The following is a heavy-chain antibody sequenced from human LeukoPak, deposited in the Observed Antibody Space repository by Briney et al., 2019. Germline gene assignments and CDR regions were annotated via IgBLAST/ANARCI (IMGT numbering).Heavy chain of an antibody. Sequence: GGSLRLSCAASGFTFDDYAMHWVRQAPGKGLEWVSLITWDGFTTYYADSVKGRFTISRDNSKNSLYLQMNSLRGEDTALYYCAKGVAGQQRGFDYWGQGTLVTVSS. D-gene: IGHD6-13*01. CDR3: AKGVAGQQRGFDY. J-gene: IGHJ4*02. CDR2: ITWDGFTT. V-gene: IGHV3-43D*04. CDR1: GFTFDDYA.